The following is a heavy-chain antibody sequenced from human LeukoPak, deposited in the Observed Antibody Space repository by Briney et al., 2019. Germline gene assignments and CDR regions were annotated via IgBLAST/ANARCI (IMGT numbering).Heavy chain of an antibody. CDR1: GFTFSSYA. CDR3: AKAQGHCSSTSCYESYFDY. J-gene: IGHJ4*02. Sequence: GGSLRLSCAASGFTFSSYAMSWVRQAPGKGLEWVSAISGSGGSTYYADSVKGRFTISRDNSKNTLYLQMNSLRAEDTAVYYCAKAQGHCSSTSCYESYFDYWGQGTLVTVSS. CDR2: ISGSGGST. D-gene: IGHD2-2*01. V-gene: IGHV3-23*01.